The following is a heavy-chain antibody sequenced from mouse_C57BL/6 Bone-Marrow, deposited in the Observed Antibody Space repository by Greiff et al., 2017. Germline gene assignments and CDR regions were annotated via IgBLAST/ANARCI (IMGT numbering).Heavy chain of an antibody. J-gene: IGHJ1*03. V-gene: IGHV2-9-1*01. CDR3: ARCYYGSRGDRYFDV. Sequence: VQLQQSGPGLVAPSQSLSITCTVSGFSLTSYAISWVRQPPGKGLEWLGVIWTGGGTNYNSALKSRLSISKDNSKSQVFLKMNSLQTDDTARYYCARCYYGSRGDRYFDVWGTGTTVTVSS. D-gene: IGHD1-1*01. CDR1: GFSLTSYA. CDR2: IWTGGGT.